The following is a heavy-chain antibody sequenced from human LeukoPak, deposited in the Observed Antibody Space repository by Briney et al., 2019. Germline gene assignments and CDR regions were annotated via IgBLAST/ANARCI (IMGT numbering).Heavy chain of an antibody. CDR2: IYPGDADT. J-gene: IGHJ4*02. Sequence: GESLKISCEGSGYTFFNYWIGWVRQMPGKGLEWMGVIYPGDADTRYSPSFQGQVTISADKSINTAYLRWRSLEASDTAIYYCVRQGYGGDSFGVWDLWGQGTLVTVSS. CDR1: GYTFFNYW. D-gene: IGHD2-21*01. V-gene: IGHV5-51*01. CDR3: VRQGYGGDSFGVWDL.